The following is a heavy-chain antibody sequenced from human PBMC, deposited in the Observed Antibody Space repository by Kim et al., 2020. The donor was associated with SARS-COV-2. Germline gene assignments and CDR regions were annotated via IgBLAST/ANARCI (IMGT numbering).Heavy chain of an antibody. Sequence: VKGRFTISRDNAKNTLYLQMNSLRAEDTAVYYCASLHPTGDGYNAPFFDYWGQGTLVTVSS. V-gene: IGHV3-23*01. J-gene: IGHJ4*02. CDR3: ASLHPTGDGYNAPFFDY. D-gene: IGHD5-12*01.